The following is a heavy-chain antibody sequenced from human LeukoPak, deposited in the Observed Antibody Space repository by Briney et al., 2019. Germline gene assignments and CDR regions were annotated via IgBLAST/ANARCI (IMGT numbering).Heavy chain of an antibody. V-gene: IGHV3-48*02. CDR3: ARISRLGAREYLDH. Sequence: GGSLRLSRAASGFTFSSYTMNWVRQAPGKGLEWVSYVSASGSATYYGDSVKGRSTISRDNAKNSVYMQMNSLRDEDTAVYYCARISRLGAREYLDHWGQGTLVTVSS. J-gene: IGHJ4*02. CDR1: GFTFSSYT. D-gene: IGHD2/OR15-2a*01. CDR2: VSASGSAT.